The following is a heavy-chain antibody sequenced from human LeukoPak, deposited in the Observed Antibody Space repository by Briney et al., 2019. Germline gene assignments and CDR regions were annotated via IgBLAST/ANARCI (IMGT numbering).Heavy chain of an antibody. CDR2: IYSGGST. CDR3: TREGSTSGFFW. Sequence: PGGSLRLSCAASGFTVNSNYMSWVRQAPGKGLEWVSVIYSGGSTYYADSVKGRFTISRDNAKNSLHLQMNSLRAEDTALYYCTREGSTSGFFWWGQGTLVTVSS. CDR1: GFTVNSNY. D-gene: IGHD5-12*01. J-gene: IGHJ4*02. V-gene: IGHV3-53*01.